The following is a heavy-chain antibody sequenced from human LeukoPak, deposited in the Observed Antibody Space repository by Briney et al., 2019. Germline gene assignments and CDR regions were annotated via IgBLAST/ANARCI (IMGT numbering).Heavy chain of an antibody. D-gene: IGHD1-26*01. CDR2: ISSSSSYI. Sequence: GGSLRLSCAASGFTFSSYSMNRVRQAPGKGLEWVSSISSSSSYIYYADSVKGRFTISRDNSKNTLYLQMNSLRAEDTAVYYCAKDRVGATTFEFDYWGQGTLVTVSS. J-gene: IGHJ4*02. CDR3: AKDRVGATTFEFDY. V-gene: IGHV3-21*04. CDR1: GFTFSSYS.